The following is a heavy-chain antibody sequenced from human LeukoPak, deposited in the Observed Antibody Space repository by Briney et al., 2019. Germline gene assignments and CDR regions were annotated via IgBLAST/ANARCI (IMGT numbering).Heavy chain of an antibody. J-gene: IGHJ4*02. Sequence: GGSLRLSCAASGFTVSSNYMTWVRQAPGKGLEGVSCISGTGGSTYYADSVKGRFTISRDNSENTVYLQMNSLRAEDTAVYYCATSTVTTRGGRFWGQGTLVTVSS. CDR3: ATSTVTTRGGRF. CDR1: GFTVSSNY. CDR2: ISGTGGST. D-gene: IGHD4-17*01. V-gene: IGHV3-23*01.